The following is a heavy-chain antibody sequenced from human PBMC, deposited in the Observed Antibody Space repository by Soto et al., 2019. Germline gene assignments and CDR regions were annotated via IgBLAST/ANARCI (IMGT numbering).Heavy chain of an antibody. V-gene: IGHV1-18*01. J-gene: IGHJ5*02. Sequence: QVQLVQSGAEVKKPGASVKVSCKASGYTFTSYGISWVRQAPGQGLEWMGWISAYNGNTNYAQKLQGRVTMTTDTSTSTANMELSSLRADDTAVYYCARDNGSGNRPRGVDNCFDPWGQGTLVTVSS. CDR2: ISAYNGNT. CDR3: ARDNGSGNRPRGVDNCFDP. D-gene: IGHD3-10*01. CDR1: GYTFTSYG.